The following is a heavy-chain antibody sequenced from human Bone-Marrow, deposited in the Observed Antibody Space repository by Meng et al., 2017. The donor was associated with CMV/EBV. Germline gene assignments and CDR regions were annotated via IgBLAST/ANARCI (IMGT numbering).Heavy chain of an antibody. Sequence: SETLSLTCTVSGGSISSSSYYWGWLRQPPGKGLEWIGSIYYSGTTYYNPSLRSRVTISVDTSKNPFSLKLSSVTAADTAMYYCARDSAHYDFWGSSGLDVWGQGTTVTVSS. J-gene: IGHJ6*02. D-gene: IGHD3-3*01. CDR3: ARDSAHYDFWGSSGLDV. CDR1: GGSISSSSYY. V-gene: IGHV4-39*07. CDR2: IYYSGTT.